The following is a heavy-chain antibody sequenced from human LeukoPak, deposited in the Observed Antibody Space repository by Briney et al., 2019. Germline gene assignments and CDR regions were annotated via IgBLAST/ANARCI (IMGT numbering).Heavy chain of an antibody. CDR3: ARVGGATIDY. CDR2: ISSSSSYI. Sequence: GGSLRLSCAASGFTFSSYSMNWVRQAPGKGLEWVSSISSSSSYIYYADSVKGRFTISRDSAKNSLYLQMNSLRAEDTAVYYCARVGGATIDYWGQGTLVTVSS. CDR1: GFTFSSYS. J-gene: IGHJ4*02. D-gene: IGHD3-10*01. V-gene: IGHV3-21*01.